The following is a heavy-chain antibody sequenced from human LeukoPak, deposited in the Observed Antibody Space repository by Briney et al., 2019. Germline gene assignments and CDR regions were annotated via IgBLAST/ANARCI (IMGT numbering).Heavy chain of an antibody. CDR1: GFTFRNYV. CDR3: AREGYYGSGSPPSLYFDY. D-gene: IGHD3-10*01. CDR2: TSSDLNVK. V-gene: IGHV3-30-3*01. J-gene: IGHJ4*02. Sequence: GGSLRLSCAASGFTFRNYVNRWVRQAPGKGLEWVAVTSSDLNVKLYADSVKGRFTISRDNSRSTLYLQMNSLRPEDTAIYYCAREGYYGSGSPPSLYFDYWGQGTLVTVSS.